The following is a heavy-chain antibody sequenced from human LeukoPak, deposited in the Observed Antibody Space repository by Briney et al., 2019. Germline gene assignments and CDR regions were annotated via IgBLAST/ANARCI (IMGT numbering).Heavy chain of an antibody. CDR2: IYYSGST. D-gene: IGHD3-3*01. CDR3: ARAHPDFWSGYLTQNWFDP. Sequence: PSETLSLTCTVSGGSISSYYWSWIRQPPGKGLEWIGNIYYSGSTNYNPSLKSRVTISVDTSKNRFSLKLSSVTAADTAVYYCARAHPDFWSGYLTQNWFDPWGQGTLVTVSS. CDR1: GGSISSYY. V-gene: IGHV4-59*01. J-gene: IGHJ5*02.